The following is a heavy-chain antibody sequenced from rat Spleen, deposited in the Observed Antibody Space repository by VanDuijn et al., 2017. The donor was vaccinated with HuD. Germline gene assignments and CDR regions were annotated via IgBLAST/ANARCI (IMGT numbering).Heavy chain of an antibody. V-gene: IGHV5-27*01. J-gene: IGHJ3*01. Sequence: EVQLVESGGGLVQPGRSLKLSCAASRLTFSNYYMAWVRQAPTKGLEWVAYISTGGGNTYYRDSVKGRFTISRDNAKNTLYLQMDSLRSEDTATYYCTTDGLDYGGFAYWGQGTLVTVSS. D-gene: IGHD1-11*01. CDR2: ISTGGGNT. CDR3: TTDGLDYGGFAY. CDR1: RLTFSNYY.